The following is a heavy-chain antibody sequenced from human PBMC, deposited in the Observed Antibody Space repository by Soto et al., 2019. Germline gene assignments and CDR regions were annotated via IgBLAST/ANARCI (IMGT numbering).Heavy chain of an antibody. Sequence: PGGSLRLSCAASGFTFSSYGMHWVRQAPGKGLEWVAVISYDGSNKYYADSVKGRFTISRDNSKNTLYLQMNSLRAEDTAVYYCAKVRRGYPGYYYYYGMDVWGQGTTVTVSS. CDR2: ISYDGSNK. V-gene: IGHV3-30*18. D-gene: IGHD3-22*01. CDR1: GFTFSSYG. J-gene: IGHJ6*02. CDR3: AKVRRGYPGYYYYYGMDV.